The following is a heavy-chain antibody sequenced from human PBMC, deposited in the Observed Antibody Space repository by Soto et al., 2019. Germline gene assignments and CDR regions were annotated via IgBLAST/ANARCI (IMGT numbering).Heavy chain of an antibody. CDR2: IFDSGNA. V-gene: IGHV4-59*08. D-gene: IGHD4-4*01. CDR1: GGSINSYC. CDR3: ARHRRTTVAKFYFDN. J-gene: IGHJ4*02. Sequence: QVQLQESGPGLVKPSETLSLTCTVSGGSINSYCWSWIRHPPGKGLEWIAYIFDSGNANYNPSLKSRVTISVDTSKNQFSLKLTSVTAAHTAVYYCARHRRTTVAKFYFDNWGQGALVTVSS.